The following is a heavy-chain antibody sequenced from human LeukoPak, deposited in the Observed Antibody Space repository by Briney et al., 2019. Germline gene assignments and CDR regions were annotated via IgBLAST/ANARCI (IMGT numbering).Heavy chain of an antibody. D-gene: IGHD3-16*02. CDR1: GYTFTSYG. CDR2: ISSYNGNT. V-gene: IGHV1-18*04. Sequence: ASVKVSCKASGYTFTSYGIRWVRQAPGQGREWMGWISSYNGNTNYAQKLQGRVTMTTDTSTSTAYMELRSLRSDDTAVYYCARDQGFGYYDYVWGSYRLYYFDYWGQGTLVTVSS. J-gene: IGHJ4*02. CDR3: ARDQGFGYYDYVWGSYRLYYFDY.